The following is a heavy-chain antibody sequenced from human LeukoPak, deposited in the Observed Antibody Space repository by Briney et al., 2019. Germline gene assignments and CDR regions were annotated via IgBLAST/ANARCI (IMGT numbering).Heavy chain of an antibody. CDR2: ISGSGGST. J-gene: IGHJ4*02. V-gene: IGHV3-23*01. CDR1: GFTFSSYA. Sequence: GGSLRLSCAASGFTFSSYAMSWVRPAPGKGLEWVSAISGSGGSTYYADSVKGRFTISRDNSKNTLYLQMNSLRAEDTAVYYCAKDDSSSWYDPPFDYWGQGTLVTVSS. D-gene: IGHD6-13*01. CDR3: AKDDSSSWYDPPFDY.